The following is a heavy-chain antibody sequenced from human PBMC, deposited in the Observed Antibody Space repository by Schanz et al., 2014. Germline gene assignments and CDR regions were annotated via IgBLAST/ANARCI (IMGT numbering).Heavy chain of an antibody. CDR1: GFTFSSYW. CDR3: ANNWNLDY. Sequence: EVQLVESGGGLVQPGGSLRLSCAASGFTFSSYWMHWVRQVPGKGLVWVSVIGVDGTTTYYADSVKGRFTISRDNSKNTLYLQMNSLRAGDAAVYYCANNWNLDYWGQGTLVTVSS. CDR2: IGVDGTTT. J-gene: IGHJ4*02. D-gene: IGHD1-20*01. V-gene: IGHV3-74*01.